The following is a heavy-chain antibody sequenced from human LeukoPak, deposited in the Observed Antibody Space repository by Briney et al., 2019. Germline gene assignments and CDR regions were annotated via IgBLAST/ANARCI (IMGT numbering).Heavy chain of an antibody. CDR3: ASGSWWRGDIVVVPAVMIDY. Sequence: SETLSLTCTVSGGSISSRSYYWGWLRQPPGKGLEWIGSIYYSGSTYYNPSLKSRVTISVDTSKNQFSLKLSSVAAADTAVYYCASGSWWRGDIVVVPAVMIDYWGQGTLVTVSS. D-gene: IGHD2-2*01. CDR2: IYYSGST. J-gene: IGHJ4*02. V-gene: IGHV4-39*01. CDR1: GGSISSRSYY.